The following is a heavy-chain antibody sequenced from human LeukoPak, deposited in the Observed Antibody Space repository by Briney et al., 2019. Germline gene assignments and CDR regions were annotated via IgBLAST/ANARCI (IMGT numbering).Heavy chain of an antibody. CDR2: TDPSGTT. J-gene: IGHJ4*02. CDR3: ARDQNY. Sequence: GSLRLSCAASGFTVSSNYMSWVRQAPGKGLEWVSVTDPSGTTYLADSVKGRFTISSDNPKNTMYLQMNSLRAEDTALYYCARDQNYRGQGTLVTVSS. V-gene: IGHV3-66*01. CDR1: GFTVSSNY.